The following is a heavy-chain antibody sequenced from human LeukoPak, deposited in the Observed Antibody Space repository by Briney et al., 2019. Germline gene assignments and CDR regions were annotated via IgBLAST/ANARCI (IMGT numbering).Heavy chain of an antibody. CDR2: ISQNGIP. Sequence: SETQSLTCTVSGASLGSYYWSWMRQPPRKGLEWIGFISQNGIPHYTASLKSRVTISRDTSENQVSLILSSVTAADTAVYYCTRHDVVAVMGHGMAVWGQGTTVTVSS. CDR3: TRHDVVAVMGHGMAV. CDR1: GASLGSYY. D-gene: IGHD3-16*01. J-gene: IGHJ6*02. V-gene: IGHV4-59*08.